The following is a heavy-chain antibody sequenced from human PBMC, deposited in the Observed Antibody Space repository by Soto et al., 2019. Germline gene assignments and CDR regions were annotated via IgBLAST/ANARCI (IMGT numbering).Heavy chain of an antibody. CDR2: IYYSGST. CDR3: ARHVYVGLQLGGYFQH. CDR1: GGSISSYY. J-gene: IGHJ1*01. Sequence: SETLSLTCTVSGGSISSYYWSWIRQPPGKGLEWIGYIYYSGSTNYNPSLKSRVTISVDTSKNQFSLKLSSVTAADTAVYYCARHVYVGLQLGGYFQHWGQGTLVTVSS. D-gene: IGHD6-6*01. V-gene: IGHV4-59*08.